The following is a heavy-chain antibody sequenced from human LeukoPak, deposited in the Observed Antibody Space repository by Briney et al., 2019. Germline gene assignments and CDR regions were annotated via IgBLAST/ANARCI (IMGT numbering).Heavy chain of an antibody. CDR3: ATDLRAYCGGDCPVFDY. CDR1: GYTLTELP. CDR2: FDPEDGET. V-gene: IGHV1-24*01. J-gene: IGHJ4*02. Sequence: ASVKVSCKVSGYTLTELPMHWVRQAPGKGLEWMGGFDPEDGETIYAQKFQGRVTMTEDTSTDTAYMELSSLRSEDTAVYYCATDLRAYCGGDCPVFDYWGQGTLVTVSS. D-gene: IGHD2-21*02.